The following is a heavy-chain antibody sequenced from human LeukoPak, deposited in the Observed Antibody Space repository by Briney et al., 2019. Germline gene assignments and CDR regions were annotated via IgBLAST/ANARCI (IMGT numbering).Heavy chain of an antibody. D-gene: IGHD3-22*01. J-gene: IGHJ1*01. CDR2: IYYSGST. CDR3: ARVPRDSSGYGFFQT. CDR1: GASVSSDNYL. V-gene: IGHV4-61*01. Sequence: SETLSLTCTVSGASVSSDNYLWSWIRQSPGEALEWIGHIYYSGSTLYNPSLSSRVTISVDTSKNQFSLKLNSVTAADTALYCCARVPRDSSGYGFFQTWGQGTPVTVSS.